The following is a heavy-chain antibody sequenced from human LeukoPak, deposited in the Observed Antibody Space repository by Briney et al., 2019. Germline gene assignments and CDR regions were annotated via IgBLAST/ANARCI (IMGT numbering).Heavy chain of an antibody. CDR2: ITSSSSYM. CDR1: GFTVSSNY. V-gene: IGHV3-21*01. D-gene: IGHD6-13*01. J-gene: IGHJ5*02. CDR3: ARGYDSSTWYRFDP. Sequence: GGSLRLSCAASGFTVSSNYMSWVRQAPGKGLEWVSSITSSSSYMYYADSVKGRFTISRDNAKNSLYLQMNSLGAEDTAVYYCARGYDSSTWYRFDPWGQGTLVTVSS.